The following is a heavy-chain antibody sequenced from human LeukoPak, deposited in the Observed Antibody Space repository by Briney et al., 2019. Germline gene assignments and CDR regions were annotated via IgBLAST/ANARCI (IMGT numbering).Heavy chain of an antibody. J-gene: IGHJ3*02. D-gene: IGHD2-2*01. Sequence: SGPTLVNPTQTLTLTCTFSGFSLSTSGVGVGWIRQPPGKALEWLALIYWNDDKRYSPSLKSRLTITKDTSKNQVVLTMTNMDPVDTATYYCAHKTRRYLLGYCSSTSCTDAFDIWGQGTMVTVSS. CDR2: IYWNDDK. CDR3: AHKTRRYLLGYCSSTSCTDAFDI. V-gene: IGHV2-5*01. CDR1: GFSLSTSGVG.